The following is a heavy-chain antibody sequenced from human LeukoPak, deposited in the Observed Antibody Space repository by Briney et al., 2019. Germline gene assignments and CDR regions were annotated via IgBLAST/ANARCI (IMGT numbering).Heavy chain of an antibody. CDR3: AKDFYDSSGYFRVPHLFDY. Sequence: GGSLRLSCAVSGFTFSSYAMTWVRQAPGKGLEWVSAISGSGSTTDYADSVKGRFTISRDNSKNTLYLQMNSLRAEDTAVYYCAKDFYDSSGYFRVPHLFDYWGQGTLVTVSS. CDR1: GFTFSSYA. V-gene: IGHV3-23*01. J-gene: IGHJ4*02. D-gene: IGHD3-22*01. CDR2: ISGSGSTT.